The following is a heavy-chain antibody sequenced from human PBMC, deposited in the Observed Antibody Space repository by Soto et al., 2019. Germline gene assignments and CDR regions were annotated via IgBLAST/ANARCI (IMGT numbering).Heavy chain of an antibody. CDR2: VNWDGDTT. CDR1: GFTFDDFA. D-gene: IGHD6-6*01. J-gene: IGHJ3*01. CDR3: AKVRSWDDLDL. V-gene: IGHV3-43D*04. Sequence: EVQLVESGGAVVQPGGSLRLSCAASGFTFDDFAMCWVRQVPGKGLEWISLVNWDGDTTFYADSVKGRFIISRDNSKNSVYLQMSSLRADDTALYYCAKVRSWDDLDLWGQGTMVTVSS.